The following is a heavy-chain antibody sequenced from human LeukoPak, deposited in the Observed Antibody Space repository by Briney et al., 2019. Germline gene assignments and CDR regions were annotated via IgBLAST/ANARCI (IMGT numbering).Heavy chain of an antibody. Sequence: SETLSLTCTVSGGSISSYYWSWIRQPAGKGLEWIGRIYTSGNTNYNPSLKSRVTMSVDTSKNQFSLKLSSVTAADTAVYCCARDLGGSWIYDAFDIWGQGTMVTVSS. D-gene: IGHD5-12*01. V-gene: IGHV4-4*07. CDR3: ARDLGGSWIYDAFDI. CDR1: GGSISSYY. CDR2: IYTSGNT. J-gene: IGHJ3*02.